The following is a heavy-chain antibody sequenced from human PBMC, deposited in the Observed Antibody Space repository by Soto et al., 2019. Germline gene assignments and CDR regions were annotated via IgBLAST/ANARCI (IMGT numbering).Heavy chain of an antibody. D-gene: IGHD6-19*01. V-gene: IGHV1-69*06. J-gene: IGHJ6*02. CDR3: ARGSIAVAVYYYYYGMDV. CDR2: IIPIFGTA. Sequence: SVKVSCKASAGPFRSDVMSWVRQAPGQGIEWMGGIIPIFGTANYAQKFQGRVTITADKSTSTAYMELSSLRSEDTAVYYCARGSIAVAVYYYYYGMDVWGQGTTVTVSS. CDR1: AGPFRSDV.